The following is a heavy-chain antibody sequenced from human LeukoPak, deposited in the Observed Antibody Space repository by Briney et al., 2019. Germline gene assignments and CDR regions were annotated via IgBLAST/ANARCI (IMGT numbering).Heavy chain of an antibody. CDR1: GYTFTGYY. CDR2: MNPNSGNT. Sequence: ASVKVSCKASGYTFTGYYMHWVRQATGQGLEWMGWMNPNSGNTGYAQKFQGRVTMTRNTSISTAYMELSSLRSEDTAVYYCARARGWYLRYYGMDVWGQGTTVTVSS. V-gene: IGHV1-8*02. CDR3: ARARGWYLRYYGMDV. J-gene: IGHJ6*02. D-gene: IGHD6-19*01.